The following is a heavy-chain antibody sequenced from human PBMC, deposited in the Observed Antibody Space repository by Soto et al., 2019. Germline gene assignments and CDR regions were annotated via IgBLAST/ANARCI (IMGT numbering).Heavy chain of an antibody. CDR2: TYYRSKWYN. V-gene: IGHV6-1*01. Sequence: SQTLSLTCAISGDIVSSNSAAWNWIRQSPSRGLEWLGRTYYRSKWYNDYAVSVKSRITINPDTSKNQFSLQLNSVTPEDTAVYYCARESGTDFWSGYWDGGYYPTNYYGMDVWGQGTTVTVSS. CDR1: GDIVSSNSAA. J-gene: IGHJ6*02. CDR3: ARESGTDFWSGYWDGGYYPTNYYGMDV. D-gene: IGHD3-3*01.